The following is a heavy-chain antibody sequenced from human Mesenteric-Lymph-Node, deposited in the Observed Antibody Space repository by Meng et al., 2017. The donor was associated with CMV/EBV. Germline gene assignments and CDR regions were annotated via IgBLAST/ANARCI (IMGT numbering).Heavy chain of an antibody. CDR1: GGSIKGHY. D-gene: IGHD2-21*02. Sequence: GSLRLSCTVSGGSIKGHYWSWIRQSPGKRREYIGYVRDSGKAEYNPSLTSRVSLSLDTSMNQFSLTLWAVTAADTAVYYCAGAYCGGDCNQREFDPWGQGTLVTVSS. CDR3: AGAYCGGDCNQREFDP. V-gene: IGHV4-59*11. CDR2: VRDSGKA. J-gene: IGHJ5*02.